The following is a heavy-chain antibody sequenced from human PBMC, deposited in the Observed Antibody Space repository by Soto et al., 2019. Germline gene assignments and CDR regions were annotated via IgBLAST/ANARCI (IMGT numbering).Heavy chain of an antibody. CDR3: AGPRYCSSTSCYTFDY. CDR1: GGSISSSSYY. CDR2: IYYSGST. J-gene: IGHJ4*02. Sequence: LQLQESGPGLVKPSETLSLTCTVSGGSISSSSYYWGWIRQPPGKGLEWIGSIYYSGSTYYNPSLKSRVTISVDTSKNQFSLKLSSVTAADTAVYYCAGPRYCSSTSCYTFDYWGQGTLVTVSS. D-gene: IGHD2-2*02. V-gene: IGHV4-39*01.